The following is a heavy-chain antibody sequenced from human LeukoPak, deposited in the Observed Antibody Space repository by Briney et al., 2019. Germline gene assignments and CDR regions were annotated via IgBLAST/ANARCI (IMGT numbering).Heavy chain of an antibody. J-gene: IGHJ4*02. Sequence: GGSLRLSCAASGLTFNYYAMSWVRQAPGKGLEWVSAISGSGGSTYYADSVKGRFTISRDNSKNTLYLQMSSLRAEDTAVYYCARDRGYSYGYRGPLLGYWGQGALVTVSA. D-gene: IGHD5-18*01. CDR2: ISGSGGST. V-gene: IGHV3-23*01. CDR3: ARDRGYSYGYRGPLLGY. CDR1: GLTFNYYA.